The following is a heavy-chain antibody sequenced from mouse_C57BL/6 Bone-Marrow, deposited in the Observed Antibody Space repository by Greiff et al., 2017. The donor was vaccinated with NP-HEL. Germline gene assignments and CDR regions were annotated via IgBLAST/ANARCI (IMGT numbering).Heavy chain of an antibody. V-gene: IGHV1-9*01. CDR3: AGEGRALYYFDY. J-gene: IGHJ2*01. CDR1: GYTFTGYW. Sequence: QVQLKESGAELMKPGASVKLSCKATGYTFTGYWIEWVKQRPGHGLEWIGEILPGSGSTNYNEKFKGKATFTADTSSNTAYMQLSSLTTEDSATYYCAGEGRALYYFDYWGQGTTLTVSA. CDR2: ILPGSGST.